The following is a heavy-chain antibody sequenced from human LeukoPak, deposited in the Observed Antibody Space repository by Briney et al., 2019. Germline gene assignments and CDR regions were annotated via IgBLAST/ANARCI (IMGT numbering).Heavy chain of an antibody. J-gene: IGHJ4*02. CDR2: VNEDGRGK. CDR3: ARGLGWLSPL. V-gene: IGHV3-7*01. D-gene: IGHD5-24*01. CDR1: GFTFTIHW. Sequence: GGSLRLSCAASGFTFTIHWMSWVRQAPGKGLEWVANVNEDGRGKNYVDSVEGRFTISRDNAKNLVYLQMNSLRADDTAIYYCARGLGWLSPLGGQGTLVTVSS.